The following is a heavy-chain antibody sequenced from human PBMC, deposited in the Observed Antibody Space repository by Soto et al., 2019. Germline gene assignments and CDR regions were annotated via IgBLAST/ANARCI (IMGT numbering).Heavy chain of an antibody. CDR3: ARNTGITIFGVVILYNWFDP. D-gene: IGHD3-3*01. V-gene: IGHV4-31*03. CDR1: GGSISSGGYY. J-gene: IGHJ5*02. Sequence: SETLSLTCTVSGGSISSGGYYWSWIRQHPGKSLVCFGYIYYSGSTYYNPSLKSRVTISVDTSKNQFSLKLSSVTAADTAVYYCARNTGITIFGVVILYNWFDPWGQGTLVTVS. CDR2: IYYSGST.